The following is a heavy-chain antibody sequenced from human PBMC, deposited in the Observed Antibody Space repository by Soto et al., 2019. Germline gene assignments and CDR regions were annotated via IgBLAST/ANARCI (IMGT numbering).Heavy chain of an antibody. J-gene: IGHJ5*02. D-gene: IGHD2-21*02. Sequence: SETLSLTCTVSGASIRSTDYYWSWIRQAPGKGLEWIGYVYYTGSTYYNPSLMSRLTISVDTSKNQFSLKLTSVTAAETAVYYCVRTAREGAVAPHWFDLWGQGTQVTVS. CDR3: VRTAREGAVAPHWFDL. CDR1: GASIRSTDYY. V-gene: IGHV4-30-4*01. CDR2: VYYTGST.